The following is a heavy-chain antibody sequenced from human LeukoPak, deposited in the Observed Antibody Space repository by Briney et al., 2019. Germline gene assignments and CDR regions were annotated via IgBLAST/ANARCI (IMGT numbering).Heavy chain of an antibody. CDR2: ISWNSGSI. Sequence: GGSLRLSYAASGFTFDDYAMHWVRQAPGKGLEWVSGISWNSGSIGYADSVKGRFTISRDNAKNSLYLQMNSLRAEDTALYYCAKDIAVAGTTDDAFDIWGQGTMVTVSS. CDR1: GFTFDDYA. CDR3: AKDIAVAGTTDDAFDI. V-gene: IGHV3-9*01. D-gene: IGHD6-19*01. J-gene: IGHJ3*02.